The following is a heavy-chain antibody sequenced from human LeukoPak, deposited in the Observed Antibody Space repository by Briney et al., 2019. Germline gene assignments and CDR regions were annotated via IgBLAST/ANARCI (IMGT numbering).Heavy chain of an antibody. D-gene: IGHD6-19*01. Sequence: GGSLRLSCAASGFTFSSYWMTWVRQAPGKGLEWVANIKQDGSERNYVDSVKGRFTISRDDAKNSLYLQMNTLRDEDTAVYYCATGAGCGYWGQGTLVTVSS. CDR2: IKQDGSER. CDR1: GFTFSSYW. CDR3: ATGAGCGY. J-gene: IGHJ4*02. V-gene: IGHV3-7*03.